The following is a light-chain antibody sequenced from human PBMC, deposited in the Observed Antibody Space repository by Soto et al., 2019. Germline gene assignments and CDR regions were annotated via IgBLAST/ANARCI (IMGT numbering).Light chain of an antibody. Sequence: EVVLTQSPATLSLSPGERATLSCRASQSVSSNLAWYQQKPGQAPRLLIYDASSRATGIPARFSGSGSGTDFTLTISSLEPEDFAVYYCQQRSDWPPGFTFGPGTKVDIK. CDR2: DAS. V-gene: IGKV3-11*01. CDR3: QQRSDWPPGFT. CDR1: QSVSSN. J-gene: IGKJ3*01.